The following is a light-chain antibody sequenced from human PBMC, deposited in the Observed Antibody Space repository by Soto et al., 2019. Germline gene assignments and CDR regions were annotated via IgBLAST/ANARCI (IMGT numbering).Light chain of an antibody. CDR1: SSNIGSNY. CDR3: AAWDDSLSGVV. Sequence: QSVLTQPPSASGTPGQRVTISCSGSSSNIGSNYVYWYQQLPGTAPKLLIYRNDQRPSGVPDRFSGSKSGTSASLAISGLRSDEEADYYCAAWDDSLSGVVSGGGTKLTVL. V-gene: IGLV1-47*01. J-gene: IGLJ3*02. CDR2: RND.